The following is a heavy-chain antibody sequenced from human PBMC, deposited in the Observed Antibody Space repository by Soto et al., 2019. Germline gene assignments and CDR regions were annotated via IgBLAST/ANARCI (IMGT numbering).Heavy chain of an antibody. CDR2: ISGSGGST. D-gene: IGHD2-8*02. CDR1: GFTFSSYA. J-gene: IGHJ4*02. V-gene: IGHV3-23*01. CDR3: AKWVVSAYYFDY. Sequence: GGSLRLSCAASGFTFSSYAMSRVRQAPGKGLEWVSAISGSGGSTYYADSVKGRFTISRDNSKNTLYLQMNSLRAEDTAVYYCAKWVVSAYYFDYWGQGTLVTVSS.